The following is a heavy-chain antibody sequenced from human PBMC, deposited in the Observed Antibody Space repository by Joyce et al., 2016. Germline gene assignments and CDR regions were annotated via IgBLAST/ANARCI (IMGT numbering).Heavy chain of an antibody. CDR2: LIPFLGAA. D-gene: IGHD1-14*01. CDR1: GGAFSNFT. Sequence: QVLLVQSGATVKRPGSSLKVSCKSSGGAFSNFTVNWVRQAPGQRLEWMGGLIPFLGAAKYAGHFQGRVTLTADLSTRTAFMELSSLTSADTAVYYCARGGTSSDHFFFYTLDIWGPGTTVIVSS. J-gene: IGHJ6*02. V-gene: IGHV1-69*12. CDR3: ARGGTSSDHFFFYTLDI.